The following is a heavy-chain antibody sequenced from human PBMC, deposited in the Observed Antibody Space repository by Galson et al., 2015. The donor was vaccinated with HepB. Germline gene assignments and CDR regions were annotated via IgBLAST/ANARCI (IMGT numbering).Heavy chain of an antibody. CDR2: IYYSGST. CDR1: GGSISSSSYY. CDR3: ARLGTTVTTLSYSDY. V-gene: IGHV4-39*01. Sequence: ETLSLTCTVSGGSISSSSYYWGWIRQPPGEGLEWIGSIYYSGSTYYNPSLKSRVTISVDTSKNQFSLKLSSVTAAGTAVYYCARLGTTVTTLSYSDYWGQGTLVTVSS. J-gene: IGHJ4*02. D-gene: IGHD4-17*01.